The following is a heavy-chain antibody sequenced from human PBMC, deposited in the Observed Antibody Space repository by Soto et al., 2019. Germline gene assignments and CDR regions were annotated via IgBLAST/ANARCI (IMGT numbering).Heavy chain of an antibody. V-gene: IGHV1-46*03. J-gene: IGHJ6*03. D-gene: IGHD2-15*01. CDR1: VYTFTSYY. CDR3: DRAAVVVVADGYYYYYMDV. Sequence: SVNVSCKASVYTFTSYYRHGVRQANGQGREWMGIINPSGGSTSYAQKFHGRVTITMDTSTSTVYMELSSLRPEDTAVYSCDRAAVVVVADGYYYYYMDVWGKGTTVTVSS. CDR2: INPSGGST.